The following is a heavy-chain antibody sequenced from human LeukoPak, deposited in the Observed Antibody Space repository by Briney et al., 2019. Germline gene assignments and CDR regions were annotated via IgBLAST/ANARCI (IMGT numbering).Heavy chain of an antibody. J-gene: IGHJ6*03. CDR1: GYTFTGYY. V-gene: IGHV1-2*02. D-gene: IGHD3-9*01. CDR2: INPNSGGT. Sequence: ASVKVSCKASGYTFTGYYMHWVRQAPGQGLEWMGWINPNSGGTNYAQKLQGRVTMTTDTSTSTAYMELRSLRSDDTAVYYCARGPTTRSWFYYYMDVWGKGTTVTVSS. CDR3: ARGPTTRSWFYYYMDV.